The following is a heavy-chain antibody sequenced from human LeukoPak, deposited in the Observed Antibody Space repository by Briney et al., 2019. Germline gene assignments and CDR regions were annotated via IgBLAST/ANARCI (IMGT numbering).Heavy chain of an antibody. Sequence: PSETLSLTCAVYGGSFSGYYWSWIRQPPGKGLEWIGYISYSGSTYYNPSLKSRLTISVDRSKNQFSLRLSSVTAADTAVYYCATSPAGLSDFDYWGQGTLVTVSS. CDR3: ATSPAGLSDFDY. J-gene: IGHJ4*02. CDR1: GGSFSGYY. CDR2: ISYSGST. D-gene: IGHD3-16*02. V-gene: IGHV4-59*06.